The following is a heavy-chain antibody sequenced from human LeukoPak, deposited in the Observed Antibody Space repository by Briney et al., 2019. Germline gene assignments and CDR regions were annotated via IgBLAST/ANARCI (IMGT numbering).Heavy chain of an antibody. J-gene: IGHJ4*02. CDR1: GFAFSNYA. Sequence: GGSLRLSCTTSGFAFSNYAMNWVRQAPRKGPEWVSGISGFNTYYADSVKGRFTIFRDNSKNVLYLQMDRLRAEDTAVYSCAKDVCTSPRCLLYFDSWGQGTLVTASS. CDR3: AKDVCTSPRCLLYFDS. CDR2: ISGFNT. D-gene: IGHD2-8*01. V-gene: IGHV3-23*01.